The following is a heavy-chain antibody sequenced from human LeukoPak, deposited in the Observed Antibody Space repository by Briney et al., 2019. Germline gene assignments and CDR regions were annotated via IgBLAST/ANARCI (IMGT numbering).Heavy chain of an antibody. J-gene: IGHJ4*02. D-gene: IGHD1-26*01. V-gene: IGHV3-21*01. Sequence: PGGSLRLSCAASGFTFSSYSMNWVRQAPGKGLEWVSSISSSSSYIYYADSVKGRFTISRDNAKNSLYLQMNSLRAEDTAVYYCARDLGSNYVYDYWGQGSLVTVSS. CDR1: GFTFSSYS. CDR2: ISSSSSYI. CDR3: ARDLGSNYVYDY.